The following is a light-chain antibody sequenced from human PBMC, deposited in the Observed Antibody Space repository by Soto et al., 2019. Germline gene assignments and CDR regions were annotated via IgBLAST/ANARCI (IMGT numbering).Light chain of an antibody. Sequence: QSVLTQPPSASGSPGQSVTISCTGTSSDVGYYNYVSWYQQHPGKAPKLMIYEVSKRPSGVPDRFSGSKSGNTASLTVSGLQAEDEADYYCSSFSGSNDFVVFGGGTKLNVL. CDR3: SSFSGSNDFVV. J-gene: IGLJ2*01. V-gene: IGLV2-8*01. CDR2: EVS. CDR1: SSDVGYYNY.